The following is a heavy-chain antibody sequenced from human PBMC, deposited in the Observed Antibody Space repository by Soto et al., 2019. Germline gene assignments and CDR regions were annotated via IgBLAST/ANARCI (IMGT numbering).Heavy chain of an antibody. V-gene: IGHV3-23*01. CDR2: IIGSGVST. CDR3: DKVPLAARAAPRVFHX. D-gene: IGHD6-6*01. Sequence: GGSLRLSCAASGFTFSSYAMSWVRQAPGQVLDWVSDIIGSGVSTYYSDSVKCRFTISRDNSNNTMYLQMNSLIAEDTAVYYCDKVPLAARAAPRVFHXWGQGTLVTVSX. CDR1: GFTFSSYA. J-gene: IGHJ4*02.